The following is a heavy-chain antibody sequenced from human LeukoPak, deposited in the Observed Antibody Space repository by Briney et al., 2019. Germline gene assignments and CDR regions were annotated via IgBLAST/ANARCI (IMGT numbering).Heavy chain of an antibody. D-gene: IGHD3-10*01. CDR2: INHSGST. CDR3: ARRYYYGSGSYNV. Sequence: SETLSLTCAVYGGSFSAYYWSWIRQPPGKGLEWIGEINHSGSTNYNPSLKSRVTISVDTSKNQFSLKLSSVTAADTAVYYCARRYYYGSGSYNVWGQGTLVTVSS. J-gene: IGHJ4*02. CDR1: GGSFSAYY. V-gene: IGHV4-34*01.